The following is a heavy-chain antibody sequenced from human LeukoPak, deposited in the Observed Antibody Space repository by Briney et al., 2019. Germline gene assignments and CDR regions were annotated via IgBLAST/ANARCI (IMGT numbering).Heavy chain of an antibody. J-gene: IGHJ4*02. CDR2: IYPADSDT. Sequence: GESLKISCKGSGYSFTTYWISWVRQMPGKGREWMGIIYPADSDTKYSPSFQGQVTISVDKSSNTAYLKWSSLQASDTAMYYCARSYDSSGYYVGLDYWGQGTLVTVSS. CDR3: ARSYDSSGYYVGLDY. CDR1: GYSFTTYW. V-gene: IGHV5-51*01. D-gene: IGHD3-22*01.